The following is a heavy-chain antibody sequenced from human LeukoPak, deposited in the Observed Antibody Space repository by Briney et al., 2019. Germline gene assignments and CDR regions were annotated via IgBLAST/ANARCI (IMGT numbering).Heavy chain of an antibody. CDR2: ISGSGGST. CDR1: GFTFSSYA. Sequence: GGSLRLSCAASGFTFSSYAMSWVRQAPGKGLEWVSAISGSGGSTYYADSVKGRFTISRDNSKNTLYLQINSLRAEDTAVYYCAIADDFWSGYYTFRMDVWGKGTTVTVSS. D-gene: IGHD3-3*01. CDR3: AIADDFWSGYYTFRMDV. J-gene: IGHJ6*04. V-gene: IGHV3-23*01.